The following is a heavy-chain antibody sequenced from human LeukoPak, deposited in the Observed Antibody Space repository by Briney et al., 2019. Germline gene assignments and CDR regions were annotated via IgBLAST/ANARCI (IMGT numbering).Heavy chain of an antibody. CDR3: ARETSQKGAHYMDV. D-gene: IGHD3-16*01. CDR2: IYYSGST. CDR1: GGSISSGSYY. V-gene: IGHV4-61*10. Sequence: ETLSLTCTVSGGSISSGSYYWSWIRQPAGKGLEWIGSIYYSGSTNYNPSLKSRVTISVDTSKNQFSLKLSSVPAADTAVYYCARETSQKGAHYMDVWGKGTTVTISS. J-gene: IGHJ6*03.